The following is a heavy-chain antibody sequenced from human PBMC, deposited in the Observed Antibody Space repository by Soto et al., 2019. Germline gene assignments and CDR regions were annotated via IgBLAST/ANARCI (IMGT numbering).Heavy chain of an antibody. CDR3: ARLRAVAGTMGYFDY. J-gene: IGHJ4*02. V-gene: IGHV4-39*01. Sequence: SETLSLTCTVSGGSISSSSYYWGWIRQPPGKGLEWIGTIKYSGSTYYNPSLKSRVTISVDTSKKQLSLKLSSVTAADTAVYYFARLRAVAGTMGYFDYWGRGTLVTVSS. CDR2: IKYSGST. D-gene: IGHD6-19*01. CDR1: GGSISSSSYY.